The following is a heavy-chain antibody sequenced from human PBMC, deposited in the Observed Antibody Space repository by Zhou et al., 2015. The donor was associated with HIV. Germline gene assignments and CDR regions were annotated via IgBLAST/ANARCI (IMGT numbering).Heavy chain of an antibody. V-gene: IGHV1-69*06. J-gene: IGHJ4*02. CDR1: GGTFSGSD. D-gene: IGHD1-26*01. CDR3: TRGRWEVPDAY. Sequence: LLQSGPEVRKPGSSVKVSCKASGGTFSGSDLSWVRQAPGQGLEWMGRITPMFQTHNYAEKFRARLNITVDRHTSAAYMELSSLTSEDAAMYYCTRGRWEVPDAYWGQGTLVTVSP. CDR2: ITPMFQTH.